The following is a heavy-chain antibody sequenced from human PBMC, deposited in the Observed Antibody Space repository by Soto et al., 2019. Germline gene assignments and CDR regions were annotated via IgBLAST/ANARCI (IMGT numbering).Heavy chain of an antibody. CDR3: ARDTIVGANSFDY. D-gene: IGHD1-26*01. CDR1: GGSISSGDYY. J-gene: IGHJ4*02. Sequence: QVQLQESGPGLVKPSQTLSLTCTVSGGSISSGDYYWSWIRQPPGKGLEWIGYIYYSGSTYYNPSLNSRVTISVDTSKNQFSLKLSSVTAADTAVYYCARDTIVGANSFDYWGQGTLVTVSS. CDR2: IYYSGST. V-gene: IGHV4-30-4*01.